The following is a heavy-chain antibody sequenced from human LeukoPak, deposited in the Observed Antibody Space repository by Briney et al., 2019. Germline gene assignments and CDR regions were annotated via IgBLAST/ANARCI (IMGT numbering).Heavy chain of an antibody. J-gene: IGHJ4*02. CDR1: GGSFSGYY. D-gene: IGHD2-2*01. CDR2: INHSGST. Sequence: PSETLSLTCAVYGGSFSGYYWSWIRQPPGKGLEWTGEINHSGSTNYNPSLKSRVTISVDTSKNQFSLKLSSVTAADTAVYYCARGRGYCSSTSCSSFDYWGQGTLVTVSS. CDR3: ARGRGYCSSTSCSSFDY. V-gene: IGHV4-34*01.